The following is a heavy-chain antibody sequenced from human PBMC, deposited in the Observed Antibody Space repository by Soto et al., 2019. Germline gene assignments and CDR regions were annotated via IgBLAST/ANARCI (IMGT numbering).Heavy chain of an antibody. CDR3: ARGGRSIEFDP. CDR2: INHSGST. V-gene: IGHV4-34*01. Sequence: SETLSLTCAVYGGSFSGYYWSWIRQPPGKGLEWIGEINHSGSTNYNPSLKSRVTISVDTSKNQFSLKLSSVTAADTAVYYCARGGRSIEFDPWGQGTLVTVSS. J-gene: IGHJ5*02. CDR1: GGSFSGYY.